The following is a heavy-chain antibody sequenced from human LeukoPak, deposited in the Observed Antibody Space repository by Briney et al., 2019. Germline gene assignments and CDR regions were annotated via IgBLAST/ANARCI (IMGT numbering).Heavy chain of an antibody. Sequence: GESLKISCKGSGYSFTSYWIGWVRQMPGKGLEWVGIIYPGDSDTRYSPSFQGQVTISADKSISTPYLQWSSLKASDTAMYYCARHECSGGSCYWDLDYWGQGTLVTVSS. D-gene: IGHD2-15*01. CDR2: IYPGDSDT. J-gene: IGHJ4*02. CDR1: GYSFTSYW. CDR3: ARHECSGGSCYWDLDY. V-gene: IGHV5-51*01.